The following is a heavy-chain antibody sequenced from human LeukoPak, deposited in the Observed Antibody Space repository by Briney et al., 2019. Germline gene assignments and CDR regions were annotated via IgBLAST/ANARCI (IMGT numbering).Heavy chain of an antibody. CDR3: ARNRGYSYGYGDY. D-gene: IGHD5-18*01. V-gene: IGHV1-3*03. Sequence: ASVKVSCKASGYTFPTYVMHWVRQAPGQRLEWMGWINAGNGNTKYSQEFQGRVTITRDTSASTAYMELSSLRSEDTAVYYCARNRGYSYGYGDYWGQGTLVTVSS. J-gene: IGHJ4*02. CDR2: INAGNGNT. CDR1: GYTFPTYV.